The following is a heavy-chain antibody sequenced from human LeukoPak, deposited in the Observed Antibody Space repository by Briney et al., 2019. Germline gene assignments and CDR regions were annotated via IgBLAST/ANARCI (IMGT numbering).Heavy chain of an antibody. V-gene: IGHV3-48*01. D-gene: IGHD3-3*01. CDR1: GFTFSSYS. J-gene: IGHJ3*02. Sequence: GGSLRLSCAASGFTFSSYSMNWVRQAPGKGLEWVSYISSSSSTIYYADSVKGRFTISRDNAKNSLYLQMNSLRAEDTAVYYCAWAVHYDFWSGTEKPPHDPFAIWGQGTMVTVSS. CDR2: ISSSSSTI. CDR3: AWAVHYDFWSGTEKPPHDPFAI.